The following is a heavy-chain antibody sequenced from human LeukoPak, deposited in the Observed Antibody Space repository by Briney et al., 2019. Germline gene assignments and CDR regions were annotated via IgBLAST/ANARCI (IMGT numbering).Heavy chain of an antibody. V-gene: IGHV3-53*01. CDR3: ARRARAYSHPYDY. CDR1: GFTVSSNS. J-gene: IGHJ4*02. Sequence: GGSLRLSCTVSGFTVSSNSMSWVRQAPGKGLEWVSFIYSDNTHYSDSVKGRFTISRDNSKNTLYLQMNSLRAEDTAVYYCARRARAYSHPYDYWGQGTLVTVSS. CDR2: IYSDNT. D-gene: IGHD4/OR15-4a*01.